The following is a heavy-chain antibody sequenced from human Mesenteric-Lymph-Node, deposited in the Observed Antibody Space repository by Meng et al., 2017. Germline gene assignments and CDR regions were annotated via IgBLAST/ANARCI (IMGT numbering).Heavy chain of an antibody. CDR2: ISWDGGST. J-gene: IGHJ4*02. CDR3: ARVRYSYGPQPGDDY. D-gene: IGHD5-18*01. V-gene: IGHV3-43*01. CDR1: GFTFDDYT. Sequence: GGSLRLSCAASGFTFDDYTMHWVRQAPGKGLEWVSLISWDGGSTYYADSVKGRFTISRDNSKNSLYLQMNSLRAEDTAVYYCARVRYSYGPQPGDDYWGQGTLVTVSS.